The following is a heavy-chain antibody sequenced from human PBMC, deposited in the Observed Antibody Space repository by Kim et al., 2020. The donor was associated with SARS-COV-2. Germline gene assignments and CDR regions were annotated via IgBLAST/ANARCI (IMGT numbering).Heavy chain of an antibody. V-gene: IGHV4-59*09. Sequence: PARKRRVTIAVDTSKNTFSLKLSAVTAADTAVYYCARGGITMVRGVPVDPWGQGTLVTVSS. J-gene: IGHJ5*02. CDR3: ARGGITMVRGVPVDP. D-gene: IGHD3-10*01.